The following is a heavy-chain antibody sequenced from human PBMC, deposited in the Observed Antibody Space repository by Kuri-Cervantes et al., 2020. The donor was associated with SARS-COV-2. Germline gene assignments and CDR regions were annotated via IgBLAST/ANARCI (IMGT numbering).Heavy chain of an antibody. D-gene: IGHD2-2*01. V-gene: IGHV3-30-3*01. Sequence: GESLKTSCEASGFTFSSCAMHWVRQAPGKRLEWVAVISYDGSNKYYADSVKGRFTISSDDANNSLYLQINSLRAEDTGVYYCARDLASAGMDIWGQGTTVTVSS. CDR1: GFTFSSCA. CDR2: ISYDGSNK. J-gene: IGHJ6*02. CDR3: ARDLASAGMDI.